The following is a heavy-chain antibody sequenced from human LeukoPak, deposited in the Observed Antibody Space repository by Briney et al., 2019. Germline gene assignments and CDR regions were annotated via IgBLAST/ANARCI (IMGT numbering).Heavy chain of an antibody. CDR1: GGSISSGSYY. J-gene: IGHJ4*02. Sequence: PSETLSLTCTVSGGSISSGSYYWSWIRQPAEKGLEWIGRIYTSGSTNYSPSLKSRVTISLDTSENQFSLKLSSVTAADTAVYYCARASTYSSGSGSYNKKYYIDYWGQGTLVTVSS. CDR3: ARASTYSSGSGSYNKKYYIDY. V-gene: IGHV4-61*02. D-gene: IGHD3-10*01. CDR2: IYTSGST.